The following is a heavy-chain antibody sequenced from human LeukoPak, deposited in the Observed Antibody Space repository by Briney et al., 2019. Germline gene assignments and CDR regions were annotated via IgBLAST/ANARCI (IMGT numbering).Heavy chain of an antibody. J-gene: IGHJ4*02. CDR3: AKGVGYCSGGSCQQFDY. CDR2: IKQDGSEK. Sequence: GGSLRLSCAASGFTFSSYWMSWVRQAPGKGLEWGANIKQDGSEKYYVDSVKGRFTISRDNAKNSLYLQVNSLRAEDTAVYYCAKGVGYCSGGSCQQFDYWGQGTLVTVSS. CDR1: GFTFSSYW. D-gene: IGHD2-15*01. V-gene: IGHV3-7*03.